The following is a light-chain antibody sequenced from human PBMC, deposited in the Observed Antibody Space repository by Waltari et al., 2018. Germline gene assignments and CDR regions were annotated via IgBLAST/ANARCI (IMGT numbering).Light chain of an antibody. CDR2: DAS. Sequence: VLTQSPATLSLSPGDRAALSCRASQSIVDAIAWYQQRPGQTPRLLMYDASSRAPGIPARFSGSVSGTDFTLTISSLEPEVFAVYYCQQRRNWPLSFGQGTRLEIK. V-gene: IGKV3-11*01. CDR1: QSIVDA. J-gene: IGKJ5*01. CDR3: QQRRNWPLS.